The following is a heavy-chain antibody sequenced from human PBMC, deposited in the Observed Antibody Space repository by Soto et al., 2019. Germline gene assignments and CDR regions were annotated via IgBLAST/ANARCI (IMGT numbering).Heavy chain of an antibody. J-gene: IGHJ6*03. CDR1: GFTFSSYW. CDR2: INSDGSST. D-gene: IGHD2-2*01. Sequence: GGSLRLSCAASGFTFSSYWMHWVRQAPGKGLVWVSRINSDGSSTSYADSVKGRFTISRDNAKNTLYLQMNSLRAEDTAVYYCASTVGGPAAMRGTDYYYYMDVWGKGTTVTVSS. CDR3: ASTVGGPAAMRGTDYYYYMDV. V-gene: IGHV3-74*01.